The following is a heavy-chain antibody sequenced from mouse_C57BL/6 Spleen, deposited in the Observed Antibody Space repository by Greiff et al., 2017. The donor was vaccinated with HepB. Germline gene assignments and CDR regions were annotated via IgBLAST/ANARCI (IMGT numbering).Heavy chain of an antibody. CDR2: ISDGGSYT. D-gene: IGHD1-1*01. V-gene: IGHV5-4*01. J-gene: IGHJ2*01. CDR1: GFTFSSYA. Sequence: EVQGVESGGGLVKPGGSLKLSCAASGFTFSSYAMSWVRQTPEKRLEWVATISDGGSYTYYPDNVKGRFTISRDNAKNNLYLQMSHLKSEDTAMYYCAAGTTVPPYYFDYGGQGTTLTVSS. CDR3: AAGTTVPPYYFDY.